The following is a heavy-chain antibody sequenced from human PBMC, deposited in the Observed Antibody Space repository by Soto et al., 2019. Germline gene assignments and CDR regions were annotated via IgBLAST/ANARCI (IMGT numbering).Heavy chain of an antibody. D-gene: IGHD2-21*01. CDR2: IRNKANSYGT. J-gene: IGHJ4*01. Sequence: EVQLVESGGGLVQPGGYLKLSCAASGFTFSGSAMHWVRQASGKGLEGIGRIRNKANSYGTTYAATVKGSFTISRDDSKNTAYLQMNSLPPEDMAVDFCARQAGPCGNKQFDYWGHGTIVTVSS. V-gene: IGHV3-73*02. CDR1: GFTFSGSA. CDR3: ARQAGPCGNKQFDY.